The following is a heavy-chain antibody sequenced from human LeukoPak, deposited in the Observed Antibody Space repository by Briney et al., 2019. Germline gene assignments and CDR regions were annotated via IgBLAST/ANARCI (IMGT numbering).Heavy chain of an antibody. V-gene: IGHV3-30*02. Sequence: GGSLRLSCAASGITFSSYGMHWVRQAPGKGLEWVAFIRYDGSNKYYADSVKGRFTISRDNSKNTLYLQMNSLRAEDTAVYYCAKDDGYNFGPVGYWGQGTLVTVSS. CDR1: GITFSSYG. D-gene: IGHD5-24*01. CDR3: AKDDGYNFGPVGY. CDR2: IRYDGSNK. J-gene: IGHJ4*02.